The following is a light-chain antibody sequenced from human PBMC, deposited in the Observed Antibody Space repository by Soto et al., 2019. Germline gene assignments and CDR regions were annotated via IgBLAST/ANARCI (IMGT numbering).Light chain of an antibody. V-gene: IGLV2-18*02. CDR1: SSDVGSYNR. CDR2: EVS. CDR3: PPYTTSSPRSV. J-gene: IGLJ1*01. Sequence: QSALTQPPSVSGSPGQSVTIPCTGTSSDVGSYNRVSWYQQPPGTAPKVMIYEVSNRPSGVPDRFSGSKSGNTASLTISGLQAEDFAVYYCPPYTTSSPRSVFGTGTMVSVL.